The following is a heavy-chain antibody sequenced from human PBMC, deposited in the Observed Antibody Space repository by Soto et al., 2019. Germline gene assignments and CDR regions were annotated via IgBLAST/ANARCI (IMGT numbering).Heavy chain of an antibody. CDR1: GFNFTYNA. CDR3: ARDWLRRDDILTPSWNFNL. Sequence: QEQLVESGGGVVRPGTSLRLSCEASGFNFTYNAMHWVRQAPGKGLEWVPVISFNGRKKFYARSVKGRFTISRDNSKNTLYLQINNLRPGDTAVYYCARDWLRRDDILTPSWNFNLWGQGTLVTAS. J-gene: IGHJ2*01. D-gene: IGHD3-9*01. V-gene: IGHV3-30*04. CDR2: ISFNGRKK.